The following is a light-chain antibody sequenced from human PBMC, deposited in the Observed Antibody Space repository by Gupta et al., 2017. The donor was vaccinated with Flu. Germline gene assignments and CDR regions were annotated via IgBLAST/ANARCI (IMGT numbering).Light chain of an antibody. CDR1: QDIDDD. CDR3: LQHADFPYT. CDR2: EAT. Sequence: PTFMSATPGDKFNISCKASQDIDDDLNWYQQKSVEAAIFIIQEATTLGPAIPPRFRGSGYGTDFTLTINIIVSEDDADYFCLQHADFPYTFGQWTRLEIK. J-gene: IGKJ2*01. V-gene: IGKV5-2*01.